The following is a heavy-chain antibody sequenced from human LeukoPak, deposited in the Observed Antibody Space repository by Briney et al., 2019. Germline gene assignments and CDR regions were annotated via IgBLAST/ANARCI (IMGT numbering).Heavy chain of an antibody. V-gene: IGHV2-5*02. D-gene: IGHD6-13*01. CDR2: IYWDDEK. CDR3: AHSHGYGSSWSGFDS. J-gene: IGHJ4*02. Sequence: SGPTLVKPTQTLTLTCTFSGFSLSTSGVGVGWIRQPPGKALEWLALIYWDDEKRHSPSLKSRLTITKNTSKNQVVLTMTNMDPVDTATYYCAHSHGYGSSWSGFDSWGQGTLVTVSS. CDR1: GFSLSTSGVG.